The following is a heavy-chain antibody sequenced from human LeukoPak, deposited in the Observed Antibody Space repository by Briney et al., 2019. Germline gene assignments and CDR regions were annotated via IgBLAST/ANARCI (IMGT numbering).Heavy chain of an antibody. CDR1: GFAFEKHA. Sequence: GGSLRLSCAGSGFAFEKHAMRWVRQAPGKGLEGVSAINWNAGSTGYADSVKGRFTISRDNAKSTMYLQMNSLRAADTALYYCARDDRSGSIQSARDYWGQGTLVTASS. V-gene: IGHV3-20*04. CDR2: INWNAGST. J-gene: IGHJ4*02. CDR3: ARDDRSGSIQSARDY. D-gene: IGHD3-22*01.